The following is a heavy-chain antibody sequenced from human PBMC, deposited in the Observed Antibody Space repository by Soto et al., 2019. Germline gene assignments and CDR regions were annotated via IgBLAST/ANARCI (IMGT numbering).Heavy chain of an antibody. Sequence: PGGSLRLSCAASGFTFSSYWMHWVRQAPGKGLVWVSRINSDGSSTSYADSVKGRFTISRDNAKNTLYLQMNSLRAEDTAVYYCARDPSVVVPAAGTSLDYYYYGMDVWGQGTTVTVSS. CDR2: INSDGSST. V-gene: IGHV3-74*01. J-gene: IGHJ6*02. CDR3: ARDPSVVVPAAGTSLDYYYYGMDV. D-gene: IGHD2-2*01. CDR1: GFTFSSYW.